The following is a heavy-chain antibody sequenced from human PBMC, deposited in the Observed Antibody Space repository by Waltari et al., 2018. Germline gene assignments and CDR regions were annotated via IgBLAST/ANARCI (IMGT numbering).Heavy chain of an antibody. CDR1: GYFISSGYY. D-gene: IGHD2-21*01. CDR2: IYQTGNT. Sequence: QVHLQESGPGLVKASETLSLTCNVPGYFISSGYYWGWIRQPPGKGLEWIGTIYQTGNTYNPSLKSRVTISVGTSKTQFSLQVRSVTAADTAVYYCARGSVMAHFDYWGQGTLVTVSS. CDR3: ARGSVMAHFDY. J-gene: IGHJ4*02. V-gene: IGHV4-38-2*02.